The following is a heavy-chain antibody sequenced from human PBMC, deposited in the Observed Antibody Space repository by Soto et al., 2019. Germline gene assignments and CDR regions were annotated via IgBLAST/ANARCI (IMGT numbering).Heavy chain of an antibody. CDR1: GYTFTGYY. CDR2: INPNSGGT. Sequence: ASVKVSCKASGYTFTGYYMHWVRQAPGQGLEWMGWINPNSGGTNYAQKFQGWVTMTRDTSISTAYMELSRLRSDDTAVYYCATDFLAAAGRYYYYGMDVWGQGTTVTVSS. J-gene: IGHJ6*02. V-gene: IGHV1-2*04. D-gene: IGHD6-13*01. CDR3: ATDFLAAAGRYYYYGMDV.